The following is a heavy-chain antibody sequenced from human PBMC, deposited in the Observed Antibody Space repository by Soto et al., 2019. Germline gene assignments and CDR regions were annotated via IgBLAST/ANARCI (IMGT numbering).Heavy chain of an antibody. CDR3: ATSYGSGSRPFDY. J-gene: IGHJ4*02. Sequence: QVQLVQSGVEVKNPGSSVRVSCKASGGTFSSYTLNWVRQPPGQGLEWMGRIIPFLSMSTYAQKFQGRVSIIADKSTTTAYMTLSSLRTDDTAIYYCATSYGSGSRPFDYWCQGTLVTVSS. V-gene: IGHV1-69*02. CDR1: GGTFSSYT. D-gene: IGHD3-10*01. CDR2: IIPFLSMS.